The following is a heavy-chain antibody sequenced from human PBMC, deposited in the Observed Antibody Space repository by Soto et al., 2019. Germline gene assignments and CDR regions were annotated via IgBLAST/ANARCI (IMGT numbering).Heavy chain of an antibody. V-gene: IGHV4-59*01. CDR1: GGSISSYY. CDR3: ARDGRPESRNWFDP. Sequence: SETLSLTCTVSGGSISSYYPGWVRQPPGKGLEWIGYIYYSGSTNYNPSLKSRVTISVDTSKNQFSLKLSSVTAADTAVYYCARDGRPESRNWFDPWGQGTLVTVSS. J-gene: IGHJ5*02. CDR2: IYYSGST.